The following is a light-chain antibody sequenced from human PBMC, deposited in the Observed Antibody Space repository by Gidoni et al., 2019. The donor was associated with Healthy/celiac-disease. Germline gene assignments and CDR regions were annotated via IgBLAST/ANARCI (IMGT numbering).Light chain of an antibody. J-gene: IGKJ1*01. CDR3: RQYNNWPPWT. CDR2: GAS. Sequence: EIVMTQSPVTLSVSPGERATLSCRASQSVSSNLAWYQQKPGQAPRLLIYGASTRATGIPARFSGSGSGTEFTLTISSLQSEDFAVYYCRQYNNWPPWTFXXXTKVEIK. V-gene: IGKV3-15*01. CDR1: QSVSSN.